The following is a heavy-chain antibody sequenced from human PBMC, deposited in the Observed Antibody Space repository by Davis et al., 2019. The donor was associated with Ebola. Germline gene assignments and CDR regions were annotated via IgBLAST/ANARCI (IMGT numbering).Heavy chain of an antibody. V-gene: IGHV4-39*01. J-gene: IGHJ6*04. D-gene: IGHD2-8*01. Sequence: PSETLSLTCTVSGGSISSSSYYWGWIRQPPGKGLEWIGSIYYSGSTYYNPSLKSRVTISVDTSKNQFSLKLSSVTAADTAVYYCARRYEIWYDSLEGDGMDVWGKGTTVTVSS. CDR1: GGSISSSSYY. CDR2: IYYSGST. CDR3: ARRYEIWYDSLEGDGMDV.